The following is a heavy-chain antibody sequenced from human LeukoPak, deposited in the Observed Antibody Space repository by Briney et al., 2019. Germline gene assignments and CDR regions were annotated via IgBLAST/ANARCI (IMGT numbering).Heavy chain of an antibody. V-gene: IGHV3-7*01. CDR1: GFTFSSDW. J-gene: IGHJ4*02. Sequence: GVSLRLSCAASGFTFSSDWMSWVRQAPGKGLEWVANINQDGSERNYVDSVKGRFTISRDNAKSSVFLQMNSLGAEDTAVYYCATHSDWRFDYWGQGTLVSVSS. CDR2: INQDGSER. D-gene: IGHD6-19*01. CDR3: ATHSDWRFDY.